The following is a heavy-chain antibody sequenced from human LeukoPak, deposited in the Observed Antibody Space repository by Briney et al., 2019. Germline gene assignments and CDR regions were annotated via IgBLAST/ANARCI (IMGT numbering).Heavy chain of an antibody. D-gene: IGHD3-3*01. Sequence: GASVKVSCKASGYTFTSYGISWVRQAPGQGLEWMGWISAYNGNKKYAQKVQGRVTMTTDTSTSTAYMELRSLRSDDTAMYYCARDLGVASSLDVWGQGTTVTVSS. CDR2: ISAYNGNK. V-gene: IGHV1-18*01. J-gene: IGHJ6*02. CDR3: ARDLGVASSLDV. CDR1: GYTFTSYG.